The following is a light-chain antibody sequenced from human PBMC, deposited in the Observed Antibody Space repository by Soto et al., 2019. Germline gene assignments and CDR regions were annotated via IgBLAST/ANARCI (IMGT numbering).Light chain of an antibody. CDR3: QQYNNWPT. V-gene: IGKV3-15*01. CDR2: AAS. J-gene: IGKJ1*01. Sequence: ETVLTQSPVTLSVSPGETATLFCWASQSVNMNLAWYQEKPGQAPRLLIYAASTRATGIPARFSGSGSGTEFTLTISSLQSEDSAIYYCQQYNNWPTFGQGTKVEIK. CDR1: QSVNMN.